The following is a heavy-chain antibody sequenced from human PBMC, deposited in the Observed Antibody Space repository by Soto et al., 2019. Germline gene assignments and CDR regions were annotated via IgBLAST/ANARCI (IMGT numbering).Heavy chain of an antibody. J-gene: IGHJ5*02. V-gene: IGHV4-34*01. Sequence: SETLSLTCAVYGGSFSGYYWSWIRQPPGKGLEWIGEINHSGSTNYNPSLKSRVTISVDTSKNHFSLKLSSVTAADTAVYYCARGHLGGYSYGYYTNRIYNWFDPWGQGTLVTVSS. CDR3: ARGHLGGYSYGYYTNRIYNWFDP. CDR2: INHSGST. CDR1: GGSFSGYY. D-gene: IGHD5-18*01.